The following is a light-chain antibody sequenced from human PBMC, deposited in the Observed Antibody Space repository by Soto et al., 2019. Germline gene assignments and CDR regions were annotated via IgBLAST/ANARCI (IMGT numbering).Light chain of an antibody. V-gene: IGKV1-9*01. Sequence: DIQLTQSPSFLSASVGDRVTITCRASQGIGSYLAWYQQKPGKAPKVLIYAASTLQSGVPSRFSGSASGTEFTLTISSLQREDFATYYCQQLNSDLGTFGQGTKV. CDR1: QGIGSY. CDR2: AAS. CDR3: QQLNSDLGT. J-gene: IGKJ1*01.